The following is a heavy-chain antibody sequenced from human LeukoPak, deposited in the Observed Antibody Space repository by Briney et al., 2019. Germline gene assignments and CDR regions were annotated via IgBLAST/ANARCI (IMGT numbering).Heavy chain of an antibody. D-gene: IGHD3-10*01. CDR1: GFTFSSYA. CDR3: ANSPRDYYGSGSSHPFDS. CDR2: ISGSGDST. Sequence: PGGSLRLSCAASGFTFSSYAMSWVRQAPGKGLEWVSAISGSGDSTFYADSVKGRLTISRDNAKNTLYLQMHSLRAEDTAVYYCANSPRDYYGSGSSHPFDSWGQGTLVTVSS. V-gene: IGHV3-23*01. J-gene: IGHJ4*02.